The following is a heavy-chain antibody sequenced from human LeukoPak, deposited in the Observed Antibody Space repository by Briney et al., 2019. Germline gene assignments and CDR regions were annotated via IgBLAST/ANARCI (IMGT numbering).Heavy chain of an antibody. Sequence: SVKDYCKASGGTFRNYAISWLRQAPGQGHERMRRIIPIFGTANYAQKFQGRVTITTDESTSTAYMELSSLRSEDTAVYYCAREVAAAGTSRGSFDYWGQGTLVTVSS. CDR1: GGTFRNYA. J-gene: IGHJ4*02. CDR2: IIPIFGTA. D-gene: IGHD6-13*01. V-gene: IGHV1-69*05. CDR3: AREVAAAGTSRGSFDY.